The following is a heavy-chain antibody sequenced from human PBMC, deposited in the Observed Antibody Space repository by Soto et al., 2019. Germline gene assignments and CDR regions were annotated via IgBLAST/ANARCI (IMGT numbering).Heavy chain of an antibody. CDR3: AREEGFWSGYYYYYMDV. CDR2: IYSGGST. J-gene: IGHJ6*03. CDR1: GFTVSSNY. D-gene: IGHD3-3*01. V-gene: IGHV3-66*01. Sequence: GGSLRLSCAASGFTVSSNYMSWVRQAPGKGLEWVSVIYSGGSTYYADSVKGRFTISRDNSKNTLYLQMNSLRAEDTAVYYCAREEGFWSGYYYYYMDVWGKGTTVTVSS.